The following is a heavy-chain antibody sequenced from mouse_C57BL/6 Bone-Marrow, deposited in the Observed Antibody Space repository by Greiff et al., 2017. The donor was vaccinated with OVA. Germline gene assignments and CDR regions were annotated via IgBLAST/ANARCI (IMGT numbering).Heavy chain of an antibody. V-gene: IGHV1-19*01. CDR3: ARLGTTVVADAMDY. Sequence: VQLQQSGPVLVKPGASVKMSCKASGYTFTDYYMNWVKQSHGKSLEWIGVINPYNGGTSYNQKFKGKATLTVDKSSSTAYMELNSLTSEDSAVYYCARLGTTVVADAMDYWGQGTSVTVSS. CDR2: INPYNGGT. CDR1: GYTFTDYY. D-gene: IGHD1-1*01. J-gene: IGHJ4*01.